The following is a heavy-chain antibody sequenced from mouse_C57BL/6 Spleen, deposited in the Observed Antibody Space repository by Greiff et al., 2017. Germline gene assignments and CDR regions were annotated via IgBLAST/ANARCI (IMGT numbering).Heavy chain of an antibody. CDR2: IVLNSGGI. CDR1: GYTFPSYW. V-gene: IGHV1-72*01. J-gene: IGHJ4*01. Sequence: VQLQQPGAELVKPGASVMLSLKASGYTFPSYWLHWVQQRPGRGLVWFGGIVLNSGGIKHIEKFKSKATLTVDKPSSTAYMQLSILESEVSAVYYCARWGWSDAMDDWGKGTSVTVSS. D-gene: IGHD2-3*01. CDR3: ARWGWSDAMDD.